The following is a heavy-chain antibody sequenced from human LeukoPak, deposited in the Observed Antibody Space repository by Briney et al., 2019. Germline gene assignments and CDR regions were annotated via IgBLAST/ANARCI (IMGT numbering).Heavy chain of an antibody. CDR2: ISSSSSYI. CDR1: GFTFSSYS. V-gene: IGHV3-21*01. D-gene: IGHD2-2*01. CDR3: ARDYEIGVRSSETDY. J-gene: IGHJ4*02. Sequence: GGSLRLSCAASGFTFSSYSMNWVRQAPGKGLEWVSSISSSSSYIYYADSVKGRFTISRDNAKNSLYLQMNSLRAEDTAVYYCARDYEIGVRSSETDYWGQGTLVTVSS.